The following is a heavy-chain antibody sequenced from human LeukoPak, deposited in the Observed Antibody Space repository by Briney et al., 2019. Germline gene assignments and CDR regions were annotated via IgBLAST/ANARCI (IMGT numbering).Heavy chain of an antibody. CDR2: ISGSGGST. Sequence: SGGSLRLSCAASGFTFSSYGMSWVRQAPGKGLEWVSAISGSGGSTYYADSVKGRFTISRDNSKNTLYLQMNSLRAEDTAVYYCAKDNKPRWMDTAMVNPGGAFDIWGQGTMVTVSS. J-gene: IGHJ3*02. CDR1: GFTFSSYG. CDR3: AKDNKPRWMDTAMVNPGGAFDI. D-gene: IGHD5-18*01. V-gene: IGHV3-23*01.